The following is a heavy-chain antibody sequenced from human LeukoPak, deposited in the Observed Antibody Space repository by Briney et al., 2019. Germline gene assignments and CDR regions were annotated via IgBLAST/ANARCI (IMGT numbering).Heavy chain of an antibody. V-gene: IGHV1-69*13. CDR2: IIPIFGTA. CDR3: ARDGDCSSTSCNNWFDP. CDR1: GYTFTSYG. J-gene: IGHJ5*02. D-gene: IGHD2-2*01. Sequence: GASVKVSCKASGYTFTSYGISWVRQAPGQGLEWMGGIIPIFGTANYAQKFQGRVTITADESTSTAYMELSSLRSEDTAVYYCARDGDCSSTSCNNWFDPWGQGTLVTVSS.